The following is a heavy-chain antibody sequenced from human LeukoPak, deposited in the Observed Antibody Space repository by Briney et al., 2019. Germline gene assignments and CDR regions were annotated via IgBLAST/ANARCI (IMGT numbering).Heavy chain of an antibody. D-gene: IGHD6-13*01. J-gene: IGHJ4*02. CDR2: INPSGRTT. Sequence: ASVKVSCKASGYTFTSYFIHWVRQAPGQGLEWMGIINPSGRTTSYAQKFQGRVTMTRDTSTSTVYMELSSLRSEDTAVYYCARGKSSTKFGYWGQGTLVTVSS. CDR3: ARGKSSTKFGY. V-gene: IGHV1-46*01. CDR1: GYTFTSYF.